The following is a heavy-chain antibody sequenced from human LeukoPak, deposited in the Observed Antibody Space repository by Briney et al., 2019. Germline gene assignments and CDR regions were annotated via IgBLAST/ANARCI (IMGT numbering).Heavy chain of an antibody. CDR3: ARAVGFALRYCSSTSCYMIDY. CDR1: GYTFTGYY. Sequence: GASVKVSCKASGYTFTGYYMHWVRQAPGQGLEWMGWINPNSGGTNYAQKFQGRVTMTRDTSISTAYMELSRLRSDDTAVYYCARAVGFALRYCSSTSCYMIDYWGQRTLVTVSS. J-gene: IGHJ4*02. CDR2: INPNSGGT. V-gene: IGHV1-2*02. D-gene: IGHD2-2*02.